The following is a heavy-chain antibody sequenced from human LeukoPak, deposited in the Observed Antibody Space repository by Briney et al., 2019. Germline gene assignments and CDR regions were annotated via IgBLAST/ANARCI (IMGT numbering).Heavy chain of an antibody. CDR1: GGSISSGSYY. CDR3: ARDILNAFDI. J-gene: IGHJ3*02. CDR2: IYTSGST. V-gene: IGHV4-61*02. Sequence: SETLSLTCTVSGGSISSGSYYWSWIRQPAGKGLEWIGRIYTSGSTNYNPSLKSRVTISVDTSKNQFSLKLSSVTAADTAVYYCARDILNAFDIWGQGTMVTVSS.